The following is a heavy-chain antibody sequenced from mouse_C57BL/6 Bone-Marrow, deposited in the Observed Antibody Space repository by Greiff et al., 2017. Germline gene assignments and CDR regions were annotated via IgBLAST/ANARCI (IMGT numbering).Heavy chain of an antibody. Sequence: VQLQQSGPELVKPGDSVKISCKASGYSFTGYFMNWVMQSHGKSLEWIGRINPYNGDTFYNQKFKGKATLTVDKSSSTAHMELRSLTSEDSAVYYCASGDGYSYYFDYWGQGTTLTVSS. V-gene: IGHV1-20*01. CDR1: GYSFTGYF. CDR3: ASGDGYSYYFDY. D-gene: IGHD2-3*01. CDR2: INPYNGDT. J-gene: IGHJ2*01.